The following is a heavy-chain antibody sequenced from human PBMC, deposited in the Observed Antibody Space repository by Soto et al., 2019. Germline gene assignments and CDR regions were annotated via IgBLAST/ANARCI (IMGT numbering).Heavy chain of an antibody. CDR2: ISSSSSYI. V-gene: IGHV3-21*01. CDR3: ARDLYSSSSSRVAFDI. J-gene: IGHJ3*02. D-gene: IGHD6-6*01. Sequence: GESLKISCAASGFTFSSYSMNWVRQAPGKGLEWVSSISSSSSYIYYADSVKGRFTISRDNAKNSLYLQMNSLRAEDTAVYYCARDLYSSSSSRVAFDIWGQGTMVTVSS. CDR1: GFTFSSYS.